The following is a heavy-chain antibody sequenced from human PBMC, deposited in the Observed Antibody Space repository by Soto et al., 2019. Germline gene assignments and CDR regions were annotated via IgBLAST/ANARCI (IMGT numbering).Heavy chain of an antibody. D-gene: IGHD5-18*01. CDR1: GFTFKYYG. Sequence: LXLSCVADGFTFKYYGMHWCLQAPGKGLEWVADFWADGRTTYYADSVKGRFSISRDNVKNTLYLQMDSLRADDTAVYYCARDLSYGSLDFDYWGRGTLVTVSS. CDR2: FWADGRTT. J-gene: IGHJ4*02. CDR3: ARDLSYGSLDFDY. V-gene: IGHV3-33*01.